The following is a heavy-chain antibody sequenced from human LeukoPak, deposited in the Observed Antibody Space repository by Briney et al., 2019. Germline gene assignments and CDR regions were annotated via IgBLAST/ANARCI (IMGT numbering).Heavy chain of an antibody. CDR2: INHSGST. J-gene: IGHJ5*02. CDR3: AGGRVAANLHWFDP. V-gene: IGHV4-34*01. Sequence: PSETLSLTCAVYGGSFSGYYWSWIRQPPGKGLEWIGEINHSGSTNYNPSLKSRVTISVDTSKNQFSLKLSSVTAADTAVYYCAGGRVAANLHWFDPWGQGTLVTVSS. CDR1: GGSFSGYY. D-gene: IGHD6-13*01.